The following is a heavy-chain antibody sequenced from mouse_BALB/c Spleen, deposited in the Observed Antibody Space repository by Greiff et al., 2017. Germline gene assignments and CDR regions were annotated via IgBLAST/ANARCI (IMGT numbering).Heavy chain of an antibody. Sequence: EVKLVESGGGLVQPGGSLKLSCAASGFTFSSYTMSWVRQTPEKRLEWVAYISSGGGSTYYPDTVKGRFTISRDNAKNTLYLQMSSLKSEDTAMYYCARHSHYYGSRGAWFAYWGQGTLVTVSA. CDR1: GFTFSSYT. CDR3: ARHSHYYGSRGAWFAY. CDR2: ISSGGGST. V-gene: IGHV5-12-1*01. D-gene: IGHD1-1*01. J-gene: IGHJ3*01.